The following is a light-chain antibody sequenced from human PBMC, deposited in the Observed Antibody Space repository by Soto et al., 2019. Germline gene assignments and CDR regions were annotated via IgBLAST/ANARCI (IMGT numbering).Light chain of an antibody. CDR2: EVT. Sequence: QSVLTQPASVSGSPGQSITISCSGSSSDVGNGYDSVSWYQQHPGKAPKLIIYEVTNRPSGVSSRFSGSKSGNTASLTISGLQAEDEADYYCSSYTSSRDYVFGIGTKVTVL. J-gene: IGLJ1*01. V-gene: IGLV2-14*01. CDR3: SSYTSSRDYV. CDR1: SSDVGNGYDS.